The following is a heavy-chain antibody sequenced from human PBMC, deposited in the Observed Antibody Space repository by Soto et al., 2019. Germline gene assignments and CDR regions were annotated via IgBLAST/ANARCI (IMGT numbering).Heavy chain of an antibody. D-gene: IGHD2-2*01. Sequence: QVQLVQSGAEVKKPGSSVKVSCKASGGTFSSYTISWVRQAPGQGLEWMGRIIPVLGLPNYAQKFQGRVTITAEKSTSTAYMELSSLRSEDTAVYYCARDRCSSTTCARGYWHFDLWGRGTLVTVTS. V-gene: IGHV1-69*08. CDR1: GGTFSSYT. CDR2: IIPVLGLP. J-gene: IGHJ2*01. CDR3: ARDRCSSTTCARGYWHFDL.